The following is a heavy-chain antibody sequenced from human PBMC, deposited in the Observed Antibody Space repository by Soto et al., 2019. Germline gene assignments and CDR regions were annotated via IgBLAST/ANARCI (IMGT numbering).Heavy chain of an antibody. Sequence: EVQLVESGGGLVQPGGSLRLSCTVSGFTFSSYEMNWVRQAPGKGLEWVSYITSSGSTIYYADSVRGRFTISRDNANNSLDLQMNSLRAEDTAVYYCTRRFCSSTSCYRPFDYWGQGTLVTVSS. J-gene: IGHJ4*02. V-gene: IGHV3-48*03. D-gene: IGHD2-2*01. CDR2: ITSSGSTI. CDR1: GFTFSSYE. CDR3: TRRFCSSTSCYRPFDY.